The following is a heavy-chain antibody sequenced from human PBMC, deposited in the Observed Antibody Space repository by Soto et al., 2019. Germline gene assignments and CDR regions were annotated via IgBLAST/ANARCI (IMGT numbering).Heavy chain of an antibody. J-gene: IGHJ6*03. Sequence: ASVKVSCKASGYTFTSYDINWVRQATGQGLEWMGWMNPNSGNTGYAQKFQGRVTMTRNTSISTAYMELSSLRSEDTAVYYCARVLVGEVYSPYYYMDVWGNGTTVTVTS. CDR3: ARVLVGEVYSPYYYMDV. CDR1: GYTFTSYD. V-gene: IGHV1-8*01. CDR2: MNPNSGNT. D-gene: IGHD2-21*01.